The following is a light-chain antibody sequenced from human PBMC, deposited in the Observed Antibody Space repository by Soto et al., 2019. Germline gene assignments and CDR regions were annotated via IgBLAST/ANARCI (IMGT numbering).Light chain of an antibody. CDR1: QSVGSN. J-gene: IGKJ5*01. Sequence: EIVMTQSPATLSVSPGERATLSCRASQSVGSNLAWYQQKPGQAPRLLIYGASTRATGIPARFSGSGSGTEFTLTISSPQSEDCVVYYCQQYKNWPPITFSQGTRLEIK. CDR3: QQYKNWPPIT. CDR2: GAS. V-gene: IGKV3-15*01.